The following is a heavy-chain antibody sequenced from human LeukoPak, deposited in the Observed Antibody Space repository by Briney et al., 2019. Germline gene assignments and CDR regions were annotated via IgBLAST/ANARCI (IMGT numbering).Heavy chain of an antibody. CDR3: ASETYYYGPGSRYNGV. J-gene: IGHJ6*04. D-gene: IGHD3-10*01. CDR1: GGSFSGYY. CDR2: INHSGST. Sequence: PSETLSLTCAVYGGSFSGYYWSWIRQPPGKGLEWIGEINHSGSTNYNPSLKSRVTISVDTSKNQFSLKLTSVTAADTAVYYCASETYYYGPGSRYNGVWGKGTTVTVSS. V-gene: IGHV4-34*01.